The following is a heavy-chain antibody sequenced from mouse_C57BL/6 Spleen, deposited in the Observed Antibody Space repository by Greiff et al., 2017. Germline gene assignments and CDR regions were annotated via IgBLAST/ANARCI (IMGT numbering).Heavy chain of an antibody. D-gene: IGHD1-1*01. J-gene: IGHJ3*01. V-gene: IGHV1-26*01. CDR2: INPNNGGT. CDR3: AREGAAGGFYYYGFGAY. Sequence: VQLQQSGPELVKPGASVKISCKASGYTFTDYYMNWVKQSHGKSLEWIGDINPNNGGTSYNQKFKGKATLTVDKSSSTAYVELRSLTSEDSAVYYCAREGAAGGFYYYGFGAYWGQGTLVTVSA. CDR1: GYTFTDYY.